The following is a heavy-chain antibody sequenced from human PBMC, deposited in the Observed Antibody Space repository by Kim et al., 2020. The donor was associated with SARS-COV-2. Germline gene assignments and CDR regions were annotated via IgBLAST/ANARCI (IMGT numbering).Heavy chain of an antibody. Sequence: ADPVKGLFTISRENSKNTLYLQRNSLRAEDTAVYYCARDHYYGSGSYLDYWGQGTLVTVSS. V-gene: IGHV3-30*07. D-gene: IGHD3-10*01. CDR3: ARDHYYGSGSYLDY. J-gene: IGHJ4*02.